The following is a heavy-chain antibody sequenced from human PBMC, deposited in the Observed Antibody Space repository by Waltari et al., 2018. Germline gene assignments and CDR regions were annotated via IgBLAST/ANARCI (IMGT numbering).Heavy chain of an antibody. J-gene: IGHJ3*02. CDR3: ASPSFPAYPSDFSRDAFDI. Sequence: QVQLQQWGAGLLKPSETLSLTCAVYGGSFSGYYWSWIRQPPGKGLEWIGEINHSGSTNYNPSLKSRVTISVDTSKNQFSLKLSSVTAADTAVYYCASPSFPAYPSDFSRDAFDIWGQGTMVTVSS. CDR2: INHSGST. D-gene: IGHD3-3*01. CDR1: GGSFSGYY. V-gene: IGHV4-34*01.